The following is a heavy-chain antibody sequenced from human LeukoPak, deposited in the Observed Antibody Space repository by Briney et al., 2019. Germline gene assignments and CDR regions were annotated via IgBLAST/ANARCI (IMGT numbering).Heavy chain of an antibody. CDR1: GGSISSSSYY. D-gene: IGHD3-9*01. CDR3: ARRPYYDILTGYYKAYYFDY. CDR2: IYYSGST. V-gene: IGHV4-39*01. Sequence: ASETLSLTCTVSGGSISSSSYYWGWIRQPPGKELEWIGSIYYSGSTYYNPSLKSRVTISVDTSKNQFSLKLSSVTAADTAVYYCARRPYYDILTGYYKAYYFDYWGQGTLVTVSS. J-gene: IGHJ4*02.